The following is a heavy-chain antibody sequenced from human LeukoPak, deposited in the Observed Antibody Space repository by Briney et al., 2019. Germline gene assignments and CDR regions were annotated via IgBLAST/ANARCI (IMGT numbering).Heavy chain of an antibody. CDR3: ARLPFNKQLVAYFDY. J-gene: IGHJ4*02. V-gene: IGHV1-8*03. D-gene: IGHD6-13*01. CDR1: GYTFTSYD. CDR2: MNPNSGNT. Sequence: EASVKVSCKASGYTFTSYDINWVRQATGQGLEWMGWMNPNSGNTGYAQKFQGRITITRNTSIRTAYMELSSLRAEGTAVYYCARLPFNKQLVAYFDYWGQGTLVTVSS.